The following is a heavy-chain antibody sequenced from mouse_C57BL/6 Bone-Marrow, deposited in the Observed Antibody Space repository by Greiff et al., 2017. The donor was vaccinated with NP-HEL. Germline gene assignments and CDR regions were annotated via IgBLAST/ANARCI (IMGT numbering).Heavy chain of an antibody. D-gene: IGHD2-2*01. CDR2: IYPRDGST. V-gene: IGHV1-78*01. Sequence: QVQLQQSDAELVKPGASVKISCKVSGYTFTDHTIHWMKQRPEQGLEWIGYIYPRDGSTKYNEKFKGKATLTADKSSSTAYMQLNSLTSEDSAVYFCARTIYYGYDPYYYAMDYWGQGTSVTVSS. J-gene: IGHJ4*01. CDR3: ARTIYYGYDPYYYAMDY. CDR1: GYTFTDHT.